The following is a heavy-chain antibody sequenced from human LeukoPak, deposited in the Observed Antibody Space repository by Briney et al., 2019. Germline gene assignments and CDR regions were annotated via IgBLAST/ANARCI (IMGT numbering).Heavy chain of an antibody. CDR1: GFTFSSYA. J-gene: IGHJ4*02. V-gene: IGHV3-30*02. CDR2: IRYDGSNK. CDR3: AKVGASIVVVPAAIDY. D-gene: IGHD2-2*02. Sequence: GGSLRLSCAASGFTFSSYAMHWVRQAPGKGLEWVAVIRYDGSNKYYADSVKGRFTISRDNSKNTLYLQMNSLRAEDTAVYYCAKVGASIVVVPAAIDYWGQGTLVTVSS.